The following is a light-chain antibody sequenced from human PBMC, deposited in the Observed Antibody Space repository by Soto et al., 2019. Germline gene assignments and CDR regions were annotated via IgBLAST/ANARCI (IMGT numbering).Light chain of an antibody. CDR2: KAS. J-gene: IGKJ3*01. CDR1: QSISTW. Sequence: DIQMTQSPSTLPASVGDRFAITCRANQSISTWLAWYQQKPGKAPNLLIYKASRLETGVPSRFSGSGSGTDFTLTISSLQPEDVATYYCQKYNSAPRTFGPGTKVDIK. CDR3: QKYNSAPRT. V-gene: IGKV1-5*03.